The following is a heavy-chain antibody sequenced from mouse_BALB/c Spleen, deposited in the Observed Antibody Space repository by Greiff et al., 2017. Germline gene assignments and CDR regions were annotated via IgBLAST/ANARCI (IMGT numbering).Heavy chain of an antibody. CDR2: IWSDGST. V-gene: IGHV2-6-2*01. J-gene: IGHJ4*01. CDR1: GFSLTSYG. CDR3: ARHGGTTVSYAMDY. D-gene: IGHD1-1*01. Sequence: QVQLQQSGPDLVAPSQSLSITCTVSGFSLTSYGVHWVRQPPGKGLEWLVVIWSDGSTTYNSALKSRLSISKDNSKSQVFLKMNSLQTDDTAMYYCARHGGTTVSYAMDYWGQGTSVTVSS.